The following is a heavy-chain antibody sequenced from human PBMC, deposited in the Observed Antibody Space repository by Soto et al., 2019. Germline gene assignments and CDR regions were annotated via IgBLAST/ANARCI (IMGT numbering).Heavy chain of an antibody. Sequence: SETLSLTCTVSGGSISSGGYYWSWIRQHPGKGLEWIGYIYYSGSTNYNPSLKSRVTISADTSKNQLSLKLSSLTVADTAVYFCAGFNYGNYYYGLDVWGQGTTVTVSS. CDR1: GGSISSGGYY. D-gene: IGHD3-16*01. CDR2: IYYSGST. CDR3: AGFNYGNYYYGLDV. V-gene: IGHV4-61*08. J-gene: IGHJ6*02.